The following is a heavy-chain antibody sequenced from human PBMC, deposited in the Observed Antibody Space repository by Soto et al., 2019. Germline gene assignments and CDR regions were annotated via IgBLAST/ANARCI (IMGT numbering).Heavy chain of an antibody. CDR1: GGTFSSYA. Sequence: QVQLVQSGAEVKKPGSSVKVSCKASGGTFSSYAISWVRQAPGQGLEWMGGIIPIFGTANYAQKFQGGVTITADESTSTAYMELSSLRSEDTAVYYCARDCSSTSCAVYYYYYGMDVWGQGTTVTVSS. D-gene: IGHD2-2*01. CDR2: IIPIFGTA. J-gene: IGHJ6*02. V-gene: IGHV1-69*01. CDR3: ARDCSSTSCAVYYYYYGMDV.